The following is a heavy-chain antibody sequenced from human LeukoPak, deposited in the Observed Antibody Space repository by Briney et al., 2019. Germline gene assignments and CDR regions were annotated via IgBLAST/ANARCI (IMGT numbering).Heavy chain of an antibody. J-gene: IGHJ4*02. CDR2: ISPNGDAT. Sequence: SGGSLRLSCAASGFTFSSYVISWVRQAPGKGLEWVSAISPNGDATYYADSAKGRFTISRDNSKNTLYLQMNSLRADDAAVYSCAKDLFSGAWYWRGFDYWGQGTLVTVSS. V-gene: IGHV3-23*01. CDR3: AKDLFSGAWYWRGFDY. CDR1: GFTFSSYV. D-gene: IGHD6-19*01.